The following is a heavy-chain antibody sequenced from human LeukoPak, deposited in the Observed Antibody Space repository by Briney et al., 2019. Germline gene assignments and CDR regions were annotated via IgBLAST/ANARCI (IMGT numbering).Heavy chain of an antibody. CDR3: ARGGGYYPIDY. CDR1: GFTFSSYG. Sequence: GGSLRLSCAASGFTFSSYGMHWVRQAPGKGLEWVAVISNDGSNKHYGDSVKGRFTISRDNSKNTLYLQVNSLRAEDTAVYYCARGGGYYPIDYWGQGTLVTVSS. V-gene: IGHV3-30*03. J-gene: IGHJ4*02. D-gene: IGHD2-15*01. CDR2: ISNDGSNK.